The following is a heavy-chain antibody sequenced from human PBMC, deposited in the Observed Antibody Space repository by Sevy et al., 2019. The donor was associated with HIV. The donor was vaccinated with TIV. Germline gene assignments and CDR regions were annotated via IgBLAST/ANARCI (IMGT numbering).Heavy chain of an antibody. CDR2: LSFGCGKI. CDR1: GFNFNIYS. CDR3: AREGCTRPHDY. Sequence: WGSLRLSCAVSGFNFNIYSMSWVRQAPGKGLEWVSTLSFGCGKINYADSVKGRFIISRDDSKNTLYLQMNSLRAEDTAVYFGAREGCTRPHDYWGQGTLVTVSS. J-gene: IGHJ4*02. V-gene: IGHV3-23*01. D-gene: IGHD2-8*01.